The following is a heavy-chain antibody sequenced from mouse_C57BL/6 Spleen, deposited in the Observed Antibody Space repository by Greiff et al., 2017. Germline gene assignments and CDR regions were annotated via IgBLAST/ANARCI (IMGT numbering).Heavy chain of an antibody. CDR2: IYPGDGDT. CDR3: ARHLLFNFHYYAMDD. V-gene: IGHV1-82*01. J-gene: IGHJ4*01. Sequence: VQLQQSGPELVKPGASVKISCKASGYAFSGSWMNWVKQRPGTGLEWIGRIYPGDGDTNYNGKFKGKATLTADKSSSTAYMQLSSLTSEDSAVYFCARHLLFNFHYYAMDDWGKGTTVTVSS. D-gene: IGHD2-10*01. CDR1: GYAFSGSW.